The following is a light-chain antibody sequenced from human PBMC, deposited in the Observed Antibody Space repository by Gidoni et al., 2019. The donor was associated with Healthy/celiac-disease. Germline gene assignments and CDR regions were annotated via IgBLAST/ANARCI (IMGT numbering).Light chain of an antibody. V-gene: IGKV1-12*01. CDR3: QQANSFPA. CDR1: QGISGW. CDR2: AAS. J-gene: IGKJ1*01. Sequence: DIQMTQSPSSVSASVGDRVTITCRASQGISGWLAWYQQKPGRAPKLLIYAASTLQSGVPSRFSGSGSGTDFTLTISNLQPEDFATYFCQQANSFPAFGQGTKVEIK.